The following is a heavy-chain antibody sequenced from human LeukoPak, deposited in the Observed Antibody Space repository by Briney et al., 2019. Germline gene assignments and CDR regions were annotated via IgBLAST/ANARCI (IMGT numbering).Heavy chain of an antibody. Sequence: SQTLSLTCAISGDSVSSNSGAWNWIRQSPSRGLEWLGRTYYRSKWYNNYAVSVKSRITINPDTSKNQFSLQLTSVTPEDTAVYYCARDGYSSGWGLFDYWGQGTLVTVSS. J-gene: IGHJ4*02. V-gene: IGHV6-1*01. CDR2: TYYRSKWYN. CDR1: GDSVSSNSGA. CDR3: ARDGYSSGWGLFDY. D-gene: IGHD6-19*01.